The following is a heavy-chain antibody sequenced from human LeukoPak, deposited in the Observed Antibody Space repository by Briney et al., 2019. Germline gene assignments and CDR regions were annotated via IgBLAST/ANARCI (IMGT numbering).Heavy chain of an antibody. V-gene: IGHV3-21*01. Sequence: GGSLRLSCAASGFTFSSYSMNWVRQAPGKGLEWVSSISSSSSYIYYADSVKGRFTISRDDAKNSLYLQMNSLRAEDTAVYYCARVYGDYGVGFDHWGQRTLVTVSS. CDR2: ISSSSSYI. J-gene: IGHJ4*02. CDR1: GFTFSSYS. CDR3: ARVYGDYGVGFDH. D-gene: IGHD4-17*01.